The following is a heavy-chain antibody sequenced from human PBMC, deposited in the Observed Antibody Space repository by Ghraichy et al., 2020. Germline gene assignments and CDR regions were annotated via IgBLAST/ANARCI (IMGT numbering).Heavy chain of an antibody. CDR2: ISSSGYYI. V-gene: IGHV3-21*01. CDR3: TRTSLLRGVVIYYFDH. CDR1: GFTFSSYS. J-gene: IGHJ4*02. Sequence: RGSLRLSCEASGFTFSSYSVNWVRQAPGKGLEWVSSISSSGYYIYYADSVKGRFTISRDNAKNSLYLQMNSLRAEDTAVYYCTRTSLLRGVVIYYFDHWGQGTPVTVSS. D-gene: IGHD3-10*01.